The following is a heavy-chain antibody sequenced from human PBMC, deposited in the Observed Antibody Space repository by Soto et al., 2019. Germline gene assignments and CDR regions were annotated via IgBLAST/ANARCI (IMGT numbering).Heavy chain of an antibody. V-gene: IGHV3-64D*06. CDR3: VKPELDSGSYLYYFDY. J-gene: IGHJ4*02. D-gene: IGHD1-26*01. CDR2: ISSNGGST. CDR1: GFTFSSYA. Sequence: LRLSCSASGFTFSSYAMHWVRQAPGKGLEYVSAISSNGGSTYYADSVKGRFTISRDNSKNTLYLQMSSLRAEDTAVYYCVKPELDSGSYLYYFDYWGQGTLVTVSS.